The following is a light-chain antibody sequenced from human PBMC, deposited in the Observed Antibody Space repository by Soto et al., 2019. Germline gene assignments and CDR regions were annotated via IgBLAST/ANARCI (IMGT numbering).Light chain of an antibody. V-gene: IGKV3-15*01. Sequence: EIVLTQSPGTLSLSPGERATLSCRASQSVSSYLAWYQQKPGQAPRLLIYGASTRATGIPARFSGSGSGTEFTLTISSLQSEDFAVYYCQHYNNWPRTFGQGTKV. CDR2: GAS. J-gene: IGKJ1*01. CDR1: QSVSSY. CDR3: QHYNNWPRT.